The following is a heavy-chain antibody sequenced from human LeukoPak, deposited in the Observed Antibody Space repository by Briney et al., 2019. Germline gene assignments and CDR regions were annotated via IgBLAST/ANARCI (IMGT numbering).Heavy chain of an antibody. CDR2: ISAYNGNT. J-gene: IGHJ4*02. CDR1: GYTFTSYG. CDR3: SAGTYYYDSSGYSFLVDY. Sequence: ASVKVSCKASGYTFTSYGISWVRQAPGQGLEWMGWISAYNGNTNYAQKLQGRVTMTTDTSTSTAYMELRSLRSDDTAVYYCSAGTYYYDSSGYSFLVDYWGQGTLVTVSS. V-gene: IGHV1-18*01. D-gene: IGHD3-22*01.